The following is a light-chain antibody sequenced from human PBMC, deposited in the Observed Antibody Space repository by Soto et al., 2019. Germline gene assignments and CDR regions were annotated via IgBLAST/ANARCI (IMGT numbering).Light chain of an antibody. CDR2: SAS. J-gene: IGKJ2*01. V-gene: IGKV1-39*01. Sequence: DIQMTQSPSSLSVSVGDRVTITCRASQGVSAYLLWYQQRQGRAPRLLIYSASSLLSGVPSRFSGSGSGTNFTLTISRLQPEDFATYYCQQSYRTPHTFGQGTKLETK. CDR3: QQSYRTPHT. CDR1: QGVSAY.